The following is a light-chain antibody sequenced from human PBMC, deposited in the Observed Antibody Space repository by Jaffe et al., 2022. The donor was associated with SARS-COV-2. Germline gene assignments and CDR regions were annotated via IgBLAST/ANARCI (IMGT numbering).Light chain of an antibody. V-gene: IGLV2-8*01. Sequence: QSALTQPPSASGSPGQSVTISCTGTSSDVGGYNYVSWYQQHPGKAPKLMIYEVSQRPSGVPDRFSGSKSGNTASLTVSGLQAEDEADYYCSSYKGNNNFHVFGTGTKVTVL. J-gene: IGLJ1*01. CDR2: EVS. CDR1: SSDVGGYNY. CDR3: SSYKGNNNFHV.